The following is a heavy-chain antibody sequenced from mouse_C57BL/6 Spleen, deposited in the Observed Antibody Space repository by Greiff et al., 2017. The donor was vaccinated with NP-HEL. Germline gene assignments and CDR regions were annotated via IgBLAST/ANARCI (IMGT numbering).Heavy chain of an antibody. J-gene: IGHJ3*01. V-gene: IGHV10-1*01. CDR2: IRSKSNNYAT. D-gene: IGHD2-1*01. CDR1: GFSFNTYA. Sequence: EVQLVESGGGLVQPKGSLKLSCAASGFSFNTYAMNWVSQAPGQGLEWVARIRSKSNNYATYYADSVKDRFTISRDDSESMLDLQMNNMRTADTAMYYCVRQGNCGFAYWGQGTLVTVSA. CDR3: VRQGNCGFAY.